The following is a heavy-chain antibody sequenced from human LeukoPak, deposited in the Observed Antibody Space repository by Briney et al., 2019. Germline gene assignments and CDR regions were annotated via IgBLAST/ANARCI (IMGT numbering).Heavy chain of an antibody. CDR2: IKQDGSET. Sequence: PGGSLRLSCAASGFTFCNSWMTWVRQAPGKGLEWVASIKQDGSETYYVDSVKGRFTISRDNAKNSLYLQMSNLRAEDTAVYFCARGGGLDVWGQGATVTVSS. D-gene: IGHD3-16*01. CDR1: GFTFCNSW. CDR3: ARGGGLDV. V-gene: IGHV3-7*03. J-gene: IGHJ6*02.